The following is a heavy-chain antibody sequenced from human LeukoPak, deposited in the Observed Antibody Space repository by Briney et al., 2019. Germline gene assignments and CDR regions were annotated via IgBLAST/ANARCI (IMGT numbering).Heavy chain of an antibody. CDR1: GYFFTSYA. D-gene: IGHD3-10*01. Sequence: ASVKVSCKASGYFFTSYAMQWVRQAPAQRLEWMGWINAGNGNTKYSQKFQGRVTFTRDTSASTAYIELSSLRSDDTAAYYCARDKYGSLFPYWGQGPLVTVSS. V-gene: IGHV1-3*01. CDR2: INAGNGNT. CDR3: ARDKYGSLFPY. J-gene: IGHJ4*02.